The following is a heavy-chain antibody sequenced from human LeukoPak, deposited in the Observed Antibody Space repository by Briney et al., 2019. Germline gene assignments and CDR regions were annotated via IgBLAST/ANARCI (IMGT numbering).Heavy chain of an antibody. Sequence: SETLSLTCTVSGGSISSYYWSWIRQPPGKGLEWIGYIYYTGSTNYSPSLKSRVTISLDTSKNQFSLKLSSVTAADTAVYYCARGRVAGGYYCDYWVQGTLVTVSS. CDR3: ARGRVAGGYYCDY. CDR2: IYYTGST. D-gene: IGHD6-19*01. CDR1: GGSISSYY. V-gene: IGHV4-59*01. J-gene: IGHJ4*02.